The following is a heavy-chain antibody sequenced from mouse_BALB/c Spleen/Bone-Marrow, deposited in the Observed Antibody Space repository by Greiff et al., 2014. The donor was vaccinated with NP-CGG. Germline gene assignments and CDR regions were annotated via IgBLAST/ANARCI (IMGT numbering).Heavy chain of an antibody. D-gene: IGHD4-1*01. CDR3: TVNWETY. CDR1: GFTFSSHW. J-gene: IGHJ3*01. V-gene: IGHV6-3*01. Sequence: EVHLVESGGGLVQPGGSMKLSCVASGFTFSSHWMSWVRQSPEKWLEWVAEIRLKSDNYATHYAESVNGKFTISRDDSKGRLYLQMNSLRVEDTGVYYCTVNWETYWGQGTLVTVSA. CDR2: IRLKSDNYAT.